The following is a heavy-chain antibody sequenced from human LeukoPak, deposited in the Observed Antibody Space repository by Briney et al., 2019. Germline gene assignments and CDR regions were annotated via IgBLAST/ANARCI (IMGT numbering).Heavy chain of an antibody. Sequence: PGRSLRLSCAASGFTFSSYAMHWVRQAPGKGLEWVAVISYDGSNKYYADSVKGRFTISRDNAKNSLYLQMNSLRAEDTAVYYCARDLSMVRALQHWGQGTLVTVSS. CDR2: ISYDGSNK. D-gene: IGHD3-10*01. CDR3: ARDLSMVRALQH. V-gene: IGHV3-30-3*01. J-gene: IGHJ1*01. CDR1: GFTFSSYA.